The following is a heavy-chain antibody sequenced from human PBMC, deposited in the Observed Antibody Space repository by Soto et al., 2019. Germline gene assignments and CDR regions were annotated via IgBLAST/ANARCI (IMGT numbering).Heavy chain of an antibody. J-gene: IGHJ4*02. CDR3: ARDAVRTYYYDSSGYSPYFDY. CDR2: IYYSGST. V-gene: IGHV4-31*03. Sequence: PSETLSLTCTVSGGSISSGGYYWSWIRQHPGKGLEWIGYIYYSGSTYYNPSLKSRVTISVDTSKNQFSLKLSSVTAADTAVYYCARDAVRTYYYDSSGYSPYFDYWGQGTLVTVSS. D-gene: IGHD3-22*01. CDR1: GGSISSGGYY.